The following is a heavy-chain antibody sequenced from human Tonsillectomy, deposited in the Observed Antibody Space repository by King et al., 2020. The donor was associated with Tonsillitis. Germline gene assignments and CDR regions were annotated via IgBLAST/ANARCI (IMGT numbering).Heavy chain of an antibody. CDR1: GFTFRSYE. CDR3: EREGYGDDNFDY. D-gene: IGHD4-17*01. Sequence: VQLVESGGGLVQPGGSLRLSCAASGFTFRSYEMNWVRQAPGKGLEWVSYIHSSGSAISYADSVKGRFTLSRDNAKNSLYLQMNSLRAEDTAINYCEREGYGDDNFDYWAQGTLVTVSS. CDR2: IHSSGSAI. J-gene: IGHJ4*02. V-gene: IGHV3-48*03.